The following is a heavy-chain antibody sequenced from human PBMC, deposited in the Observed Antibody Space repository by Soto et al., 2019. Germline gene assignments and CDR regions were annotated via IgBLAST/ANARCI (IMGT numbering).Heavy chain of an antibody. CDR3: ARTVQIYSSSLDY. CDR2: ISSSSSYI. V-gene: IGHV3-21*01. Sequence: GGSLRLSCAASGFTFSSYSMNWVRQAPGKGLEWVSSISSSSSYIYYADSVKGRFTISRDNAKNSLYLQMNSLRAEDTAVYYCARTVQIYSSSLDYWGQGTLVTVSS. D-gene: IGHD6-6*01. CDR1: GFTFSSYS. J-gene: IGHJ4*02.